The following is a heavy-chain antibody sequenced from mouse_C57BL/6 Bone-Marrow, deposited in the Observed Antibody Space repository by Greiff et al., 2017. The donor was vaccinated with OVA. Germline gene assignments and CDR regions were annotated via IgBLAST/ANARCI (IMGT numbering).Heavy chain of an antibody. CDR1: GYAFSSSW. CDR2: IYPGDGDT. V-gene: IGHV1-82*01. J-gene: IGHJ2*01. D-gene: IGHD2-1*01. CDR3: ARYGNYHVYFDD. Sequence: QVQLQQSGPELVKPGASVKISCKASGYAFSSSWMNWVKQRPGKGLEWIGRIYPGDGDTNYNGKFKGKATLTADKSSSTAYMQFSSLTSEDSAVYFCARYGNYHVYFDDWGQGTTLTVSS.